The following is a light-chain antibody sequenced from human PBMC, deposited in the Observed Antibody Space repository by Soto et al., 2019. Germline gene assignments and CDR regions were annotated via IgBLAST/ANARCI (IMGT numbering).Light chain of an antibody. CDR2: GTS. V-gene: IGKV3-20*01. Sequence: EIVLTQSPGTLSLSPGERATLSCRVSQSVSSSYLAWYQQKPGQAPRLLIYGTSSRATGIPDRFSGSGSGTDFTLTISRLEPEDFAVYYCQQYGNSPITFGQGTRLEIK. J-gene: IGKJ5*01. CDR1: QSVSSSY. CDR3: QQYGNSPIT.